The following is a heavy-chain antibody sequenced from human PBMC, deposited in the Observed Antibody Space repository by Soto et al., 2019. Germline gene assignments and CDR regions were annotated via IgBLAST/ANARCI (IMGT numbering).Heavy chain of an antibody. Sequence: QVQLQESGPGLVKPSETLSLTCTVSGGSISSYYWSWIRQPPGKGLEWIGYIYYSGSTTYIPSIQSRLTISVHTSNIQFSLTLRSVTAAATAVYYCARTAPYYYVMDVWGQGTTVTVSS. J-gene: IGHJ6*02. CDR2: IYYSGST. V-gene: IGHV4-59*01. CDR1: GGSISSYY. CDR3: ARTAPYYYVMDV.